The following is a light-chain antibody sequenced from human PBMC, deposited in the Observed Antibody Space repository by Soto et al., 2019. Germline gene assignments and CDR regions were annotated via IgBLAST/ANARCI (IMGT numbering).Light chain of an antibody. J-gene: IGKJ5*01. CDR3: QQFNSYPIT. Sequence: DIQMTQSPSSLSASVGDKVTITCRASQSISSSLNWYQQKSGKAPNLLIYGVSRLQGGVPSRFSGSGSGTEFTLTISSLQPEDFATYYCQQFNSYPITFGQGTRLENK. V-gene: IGKV1-39*01. CDR2: GVS. CDR1: QSISSS.